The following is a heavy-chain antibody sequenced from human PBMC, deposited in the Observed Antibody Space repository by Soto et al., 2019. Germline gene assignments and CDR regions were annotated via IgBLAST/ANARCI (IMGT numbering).Heavy chain of an antibody. Sequence: PSETLSLTCAVHGGTFSGYYWSWIRQPPGKGLEWIGEINHSGSTNYNPSLKSRVTIPVDTSKNQFSLKLSSVTAADTAVYYCARNMASIAARRRDLGYYGMDFWGQGTTVT. V-gene: IGHV4-34*01. CDR1: GGTFSGYY. J-gene: IGHJ6*02. CDR3: ARNMASIAARRRDLGYYGMDF. D-gene: IGHD6-6*01. CDR2: INHSGST.